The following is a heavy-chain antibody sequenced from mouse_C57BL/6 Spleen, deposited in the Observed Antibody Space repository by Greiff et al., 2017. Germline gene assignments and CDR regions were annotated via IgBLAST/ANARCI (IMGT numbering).Heavy chain of an antibody. J-gene: IGHJ2*01. Sequence: VQLQQSGPELVKPGASVKISCKASGYTFTDYYMNWVKQSHGKSLEWIGDINPNNGGTSYNQKFKGKATLTVDKSSSTAYMELRSLTSEDSAVYYCARGGTTVVVPFDYWGQGTTLTVSS. V-gene: IGHV1-26*01. CDR3: ARGGTTVVVPFDY. CDR2: INPNNGGT. CDR1: GYTFTDYY. D-gene: IGHD1-1*01.